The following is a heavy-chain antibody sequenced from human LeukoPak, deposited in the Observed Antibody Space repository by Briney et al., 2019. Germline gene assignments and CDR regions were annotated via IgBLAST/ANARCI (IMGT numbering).Heavy chain of an antibody. D-gene: IGHD3-10*01. CDR3: ASRGYGSGNFDY. J-gene: IGHJ4*02. V-gene: IGHV3-21*01. CDR1: GFTFSSYA. Sequence: GGSLRLSCAASGFTFSSYAMSWVRQAPGKGLEWVSSISSSSSYIYYADSVKGRFTISRDNAKNSLYLQMNSLRAEDTAVYYCASRGYGSGNFDYWGQGTLVTVSS. CDR2: ISSSSSYI.